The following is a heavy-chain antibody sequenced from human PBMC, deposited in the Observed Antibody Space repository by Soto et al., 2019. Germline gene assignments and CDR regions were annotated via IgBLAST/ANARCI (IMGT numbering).Heavy chain of an antibody. V-gene: IGHV4-59*01. CDR3: ARAIHDYGDLFDY. CDR2: IYFSGST. Sequence: SETLSLTCTVSGGSISSYYWSWIRQPPGKGLEWIGYIYFSGSTNYNPSLKSRVTISVDTSKNQFSLKLSSVTAADTAVYYCARAIHDYGDLFDYWGQGTLVTVSS. J-gene: IGHJ4*02. CDR1: GGSISSYY. D-gene: IGHD4-17*01.